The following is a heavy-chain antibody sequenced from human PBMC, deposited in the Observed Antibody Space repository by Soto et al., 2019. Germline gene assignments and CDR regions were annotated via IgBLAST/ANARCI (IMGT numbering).Heavy chain of an antibody. J-gene: IGHJ6*02. D-gene: IGHD3-3*01. Sequence: SETLSLTCTVSGDSISSSYWSWVRQPPGKGLEWIGFIPYGGSTNYNPSLKSRVTMSVDTSKNRFSLKLTSVTAADTAVYYCAKSKGFLEWTTTFFYGMDVWGQGTTVTVSS. CDR2: IPYGGST. CDR3: AKSKGFLEWTTTFFYGMDV. V-gene: IGHV4-59*01. CDR1: GDSISSSY.